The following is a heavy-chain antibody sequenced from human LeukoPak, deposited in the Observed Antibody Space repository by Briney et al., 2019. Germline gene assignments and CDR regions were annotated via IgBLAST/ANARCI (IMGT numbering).Heavy chain of an antibody. J-gene: IGHJ4*02. CDR1: GFTFSSYS. Sequence: TGGSLRLSCAASGFTFSSYSMNWVRQAPGKGLEWVSYISSSSSTIYYADSVKGRFTISRDNAKNSLYLQMNSLRAEDTAVYYCARCQEWELPVYWGQGTLVTVSS. V-gene: IGHV3-48*04. CDR2: ISSSSSTI. CDR3: ARCQEWELPVY. D-gene: IGHD1-26*01.